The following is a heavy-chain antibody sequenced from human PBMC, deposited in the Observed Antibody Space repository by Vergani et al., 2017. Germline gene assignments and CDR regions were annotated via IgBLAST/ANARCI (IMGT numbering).Heavy chain of an antibody. CDR1: GYFISSGYY. J-gene: IGHJ4*02. V-gene: IGHV4-38-2*02. D-gene: IGHD6-19*01. CDR2: IYHSGST. CDR3: ARECRGSGWYLGHDY. Sequence: QVQLQESGPGLVKPSETLSLTCTVSGYFISSGYYWGWIRQPPGKGLEWIGTIYHSGSTYNNPSLKSRVTISVDTSKNQFSLKLTSVTAADPAVYYCARECRGSGWYLGHDYWGQGTLVTVSS.